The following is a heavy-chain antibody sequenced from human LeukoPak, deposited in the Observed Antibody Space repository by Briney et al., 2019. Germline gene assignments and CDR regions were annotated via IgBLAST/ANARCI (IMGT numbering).Heavy chain of an antibody. Sequence: GGSLRLSCAASGFTFSSYAMSWVRQAPGKGLEWVSTISGSGDNTYYADSVRGRFTISRDNSKNTRYLQMNSLRAEDTAIYYCAKVSWANYFDYWGQGTLVTVSS. CDR3: AKVSWANYFDY. J-gene: IGHJ4*02. D-gene: IGHD6-13*01. CDR1: GFTFSSYA. CDR2: ISGSGDNT. V-gene: IGHV3-23*01.